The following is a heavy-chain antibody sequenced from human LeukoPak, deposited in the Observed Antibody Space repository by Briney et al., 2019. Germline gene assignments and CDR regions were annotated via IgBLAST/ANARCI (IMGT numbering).Heavy chain of an antibody. Sequence: SETLSLTCAVSGGSISSSNWWSWVRQPPGKGLAWIGEIYHGGSTNFNPSLKSRVTMSVDKSKNQFSLNLSSVTAADTAVYYCARGEDHGSGTVHFEYWGQGTLVTVSS. J-gene: IGHJ4*02. CDR3: ARGEDHGSGTVHFEY. CDR1: GGSISSSNW. D-gene: IGHD3-10*01. CDR2: IYHGGST. V-gene: IGHV4-4*02.